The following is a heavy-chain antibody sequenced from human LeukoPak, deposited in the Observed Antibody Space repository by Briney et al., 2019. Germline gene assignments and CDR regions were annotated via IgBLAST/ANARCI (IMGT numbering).Heavy chain of an antibody. D-gene: IGHD3-10*01. V-gene: IGHV1-24*01. J-gene: IGHJ4*02. Sequence: ASVKVSCKVFGYSLHELSIHWVTPAPGEGLEWMGYFDPEDGEMIYAQRFQGRFTMTEDTSTDTAYMELNSLTSDDTAMYYCVTELHGSGTYHPDSWGQGTLVIVSS. CDR2: FDPEDGEM. CDR3: VTELHGSGTYHPDS. CDR1: GYSLHELS.